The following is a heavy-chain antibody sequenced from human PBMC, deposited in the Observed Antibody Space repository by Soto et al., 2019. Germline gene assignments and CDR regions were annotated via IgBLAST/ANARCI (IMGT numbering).Heavy chain of an antibody. V-gene: IGHV3-9*01. CDR1: GFTFDDYA. CDR3: AKDIHYFESEDYDILTGYHAGAFDI. Sequence: EVQLVESGGGLVQPGRSLRLSCAASGFTFDDYAMHWVRQAPGKGLEWVSGISWNSGSIGYADSVKGRFTISRDNAKNSLYLQMNSLRAEDTALYYCAKDIHYFESEDYDILTGYHAGAFDIWGQGTMVTVSS. J-gene: IGHJ3*02. D-gene: IGHD3-9*01. CDR2: ISWNSGSI.